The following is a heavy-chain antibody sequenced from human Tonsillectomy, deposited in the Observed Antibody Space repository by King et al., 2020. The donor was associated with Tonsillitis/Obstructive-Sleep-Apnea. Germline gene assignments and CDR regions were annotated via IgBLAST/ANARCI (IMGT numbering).Heavy chain of an antibody. CDR3: ARERHPDDFWSAIP. CDR1: GYIFTNYG. V-gene: IGHV1-18*01. J-gene: IGHJ5*02. D-gene: IGHD3-3*01. Sequence: QLVQSGTEVKKPGASVKVSCKASGYIFTNYGISWVRQAPGQGLEWMGWISAYNGNTNYAKKFQGRVTMTTDTSTSTAYMELRSLRSDGTAVYYCARERHPDDFWSAIPWGQGSLVTVSS. CDR2: ISAYNGNT.